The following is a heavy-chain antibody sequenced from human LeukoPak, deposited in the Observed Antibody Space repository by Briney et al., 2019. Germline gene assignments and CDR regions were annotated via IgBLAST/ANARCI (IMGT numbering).Heavy chain of an antibody. V-gene: IGHV4-61*02. D-gene: IGHD1-1*01. Sequence: TASETLSLTCTVSGGSISSGSYYWSWIRQPAGKGLEWIGRIYTSGSTNYNPSLKSRVTISVDTSKNQFSLKLSSVTAADTAVYYCARAYNWNEAFDYWGQGTLVTVSS. CDR1: GGSISSGSYY. J-gene: IGHJ4*02. CDR3: ARAYNWNEAFDY. CDR2: IYTSGST.